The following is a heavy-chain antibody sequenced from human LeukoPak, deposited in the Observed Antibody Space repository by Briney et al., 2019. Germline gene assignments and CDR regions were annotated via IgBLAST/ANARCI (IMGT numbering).Heavy chain of an antibody. V-gene: IGHV3-30-3*01. Sequence: PGGSLRLSCAASGFTFSSYTMHWVRQAPGKGLEWVAVISYDGSNKYYADSVKGRFTISRDNSKNTLYLQMNSLRAEDTAVYYCARGPVSRPLDYWGQGTLVTVSS. CDR2: ISYDGSNK. CDR3: ARGPVSRPLDY. CDR1: GFTFSSYT. J-gene: IGHJ4*02. D-gene: IGHD1-14*01.